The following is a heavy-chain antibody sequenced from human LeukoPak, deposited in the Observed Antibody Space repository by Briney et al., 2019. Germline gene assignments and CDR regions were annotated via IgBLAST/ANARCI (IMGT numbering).Heavy chain of an antibody. V-gene: IGHV3-48*01. D-gene: IGHD3-10*01. Sequence: GGSLRLSCAASGFTFSTYSMNWVRQAPGKGLEWVSYISSSSSTIYYADSVKGRFTISRDNAKNSLYLQMNSLRAEDTAVYYCAGYGSGSYYKKHNVLDYWGQGTLVTVSS. CDR3: AGYGSGSYYKKHNVLDY. CDR1: GFTFSTYS. CDR2: ISSSSSTI. J-gene: IGHJ4*02.